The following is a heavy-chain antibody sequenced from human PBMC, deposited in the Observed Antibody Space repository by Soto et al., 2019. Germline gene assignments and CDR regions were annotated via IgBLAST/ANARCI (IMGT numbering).Heavy chain of an antibody. CDR2: ISAYYGST. Sequence: QVQLVQSGGEVKRSGASVKVSCKASGYTFTTYGLSWVRQAPGQGLEWMGWISAYYGSTRYAQKFQGRVTMTRDISTSTAYMELRSLRSDDTAVYYCVREGDINNYIFFLHWGQGTPVTVSS. V-gene: IGHV1-18*01. J-gene: IGHJ1*01. D-gene: IGHD3-16*01. CDR3: VREGDINNYIFFLH. CDR1: GYTFTTYG.